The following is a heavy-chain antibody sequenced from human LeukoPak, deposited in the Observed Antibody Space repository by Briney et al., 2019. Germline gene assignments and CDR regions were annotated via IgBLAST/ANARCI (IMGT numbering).Heavy chain of an antibody. J-gene: IGHJ3*02. CDR1: GGSISSGAYS. CDR2: IYHGGST. CDR3: ARPYYDSSGYYDHAFDI. Sequence: SQTLSLTCAVSGGSISSGAYSWGWIRQPPGKGLEGIGYIYHGGSTYYNPSLKSRVTISVDTSKTHFSLKPRSVTAPDTAVYHCARPYYDSSGYYDHAFDISGQATMVTVSS. D-gene: IGHD3-22*01. V-gene: IGHV4-30-4*07.